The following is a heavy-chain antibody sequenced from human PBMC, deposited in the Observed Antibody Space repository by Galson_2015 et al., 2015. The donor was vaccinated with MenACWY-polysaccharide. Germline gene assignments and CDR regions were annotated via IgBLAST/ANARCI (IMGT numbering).Heavy chain of an antibody. V-gene: IGHV5-51*01. Sequence: QSGAEVKKPGESLKISCTGSGYTFTNNWIGWVRQMPGKGLEWMGIVFPDDSDTRYNPSFQGQVTISVDKSISTAYLQLNSLKASDTAIYYCARQQGHIIVAQNRYFDPWGQGTLVTVSS. CDR1: GYTFTNNW. J-gene: IGHJ5*02. D-gene: IGHD2-21*01. CDR3: ARQQGHIIVAQNRYFDP. CDR2: VFPDDSDT.